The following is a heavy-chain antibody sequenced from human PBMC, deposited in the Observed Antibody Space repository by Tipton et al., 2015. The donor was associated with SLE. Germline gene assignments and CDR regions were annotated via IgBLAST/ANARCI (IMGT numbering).Heavy chain of an antibody. V-gene: IGHV3-30*02. J-gene: IGHJ4*02. Sequence: LRLSCAASGFAFSSYGMHWVRQAPGKGLEWVSFIRFDESNKYYADSVKGRFTISRDISKSTLYLQMNSLRAEDTAVYYCAKDHRIGWWYFDYWGQGTLVTVSS. CDR2: IRFDESNK. D-gene: IGHD6-19*01. CDR1: GFAFSSYG. CDR3: AKDHRIGWWYFDY.